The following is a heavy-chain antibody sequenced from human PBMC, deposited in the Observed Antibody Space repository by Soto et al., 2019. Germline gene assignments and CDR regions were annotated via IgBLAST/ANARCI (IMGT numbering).Heavy chain of an antibody. J-gene: IGHJ3*01. V-gene: IGHV4-59*12. CDR1: GDSITTSF. CDR2: MFHTGTT. D-gene: IGHD3-16*01. CDR3: ARFGRGGFAP. Sequence: QVQLQESGPGLVKPSETLSLTCTVSGDSITTSFWGWIRQPPGKGLEWIGYMFHTGTTKYNPSLESRVTLSVDTSKNQFSLNLSSVTAADTAVYFCARFGRGGFAPWGQAAMVSVSS.